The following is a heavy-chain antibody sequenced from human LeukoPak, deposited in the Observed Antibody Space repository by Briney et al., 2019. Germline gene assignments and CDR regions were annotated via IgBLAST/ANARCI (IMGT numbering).Heavy chain of an antibody. CDR2: IYPGDSDT. CDR3: ARGADTAMVPAYYYMDV. CDR1: GYSFTSYW. D-gene: IGHD5-18*01. Sequence: GESLKISCKGSGYSFTSYWIGWVRQMPGKGLEWMGIIYPGDSDTRYSPSFQGQVTISADKSISTAYLQWSSLKASDTAMYYCARGADTAMVPAYYYMDVWGKGTTVTVSS. J-gene: IGHJ6*03. V-gene: IGHV5-51*01.